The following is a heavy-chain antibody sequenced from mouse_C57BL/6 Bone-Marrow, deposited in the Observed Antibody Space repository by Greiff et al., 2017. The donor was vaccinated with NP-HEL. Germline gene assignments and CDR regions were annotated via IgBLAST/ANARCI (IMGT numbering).Heavy chain of an antibody. V-gene: IGHV5-17*01. CDR2: ISSGSSTI. CDR3: ARRDDYDVNWYFDV. J-gene: IGHJ1*03. CDR1: GFTFSDYG. Sequence: EVQRVESGGGLVKPGGSLKLSCAASGFTFSDYGMHWVRQAPEKGLEWVAYISSGSSTIYYADTVKGRFTISRDNAKNTLFLQMTSLRSEDTAMYYCARRDDYDVNWYFDVWGTGTTVTVSS. D-gene: IGHD2-4*01.